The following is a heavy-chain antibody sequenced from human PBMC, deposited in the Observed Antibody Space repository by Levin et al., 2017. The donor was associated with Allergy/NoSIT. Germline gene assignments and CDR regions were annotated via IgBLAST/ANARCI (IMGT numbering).Heavy chain of an antibody. V-gene: IGHV3-9*01. Sequence: GGSLRLSCAASGFRVEDYAMHWVRQAPGKGLEWISGIIWNSESMGYADSVKGRFTISRDNAKNSLYLQMNSLRPEDTALYYCAKDLYLGQWPQYGLDVWGQGTTVTVSS. CDR2: IIWNSESM. J-gene: IGHJ6*02. CDR1: GFRVEDYA. CDR3: AKDLYLGQWPQYGLDV. D-gene: IGHD6-19*01.